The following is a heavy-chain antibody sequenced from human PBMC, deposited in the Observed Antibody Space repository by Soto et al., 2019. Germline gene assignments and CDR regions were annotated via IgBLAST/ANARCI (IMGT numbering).Heavy chain of an antibody. CDR2: ISSSSSYI. D-gene: IGHD6-6*01. J-gene: IGHJ4*02. CDR1: GFTFSSYS. CDR3: ARDIRAARPDY. V-gene: IGHV3-21*01. Sequence: GGSLKLSCAASGFTFSSYSMNWVRQAPGRGLEWVSSISSSSSYIYYADSVKGRFTISRDNAKNSLYLQMNSLRAEDTAVYYCARDIRAARPDYWGQGTLVTVSS.